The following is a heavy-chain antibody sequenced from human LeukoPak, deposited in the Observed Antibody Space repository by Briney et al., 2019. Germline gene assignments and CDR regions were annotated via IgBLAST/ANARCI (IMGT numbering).Heavy chain of an antibody. V-gene: IGHV4-31*03. CDR1: GASISSGVHY. CDR3: ASTLYYYYVDV. J-gene: IGHJ6*03. Sequence: SETLSLTCTVSGASISSGVHYWSWIRQHPGKGLVWIGYIYYSGSTYYNPSLKSRLIISLDTSKNHFSLNLSSVTAADTAVYYCASTLYYYYVDVWGKGTTVTVSS. CDR2: IYYSGST.